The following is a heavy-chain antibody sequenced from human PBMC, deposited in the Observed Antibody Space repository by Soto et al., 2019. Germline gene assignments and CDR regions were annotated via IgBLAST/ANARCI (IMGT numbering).Heavy chain of an antibody. J-gene: IGHJ4*02. CDR3: AKHHSISPEGVWGFDF. CDR1: GFTFSNFA. V-gene: IGHV3-23*01. D-gene: IGHD6-13*01. Sequence: GGSLRLSCAASGFTFSNFALSWVRQAPGKGPQWVSSILGNGGATFYADSVKGRFTISRDNFKNTLYLQMSGLRADDSAVYHCAKHHSISPEGVWGFDFWGRGTLVTVSS. CDR2: ILGNGGAT.